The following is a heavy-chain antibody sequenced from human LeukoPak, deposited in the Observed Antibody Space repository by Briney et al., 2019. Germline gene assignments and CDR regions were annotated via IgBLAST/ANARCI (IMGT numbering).Heavy chain of an antibody. CDR3: ARSAPGRQLGGYFQH. J-gene: IGHJ1*01. D-gene: IGHD2-2*01. Sequence: EASVNVSCKASGGTFSSYAISWVRQAPGQGLEWMGGIIPIFGTANYAQKFQGRVTITTDESTSTVYMELSSLRSEDTAVYYCARSAPGRQLGGYFQHWGQGTLVTVSS. CDR2: IIPIFGTA. V-gene: IGHV1-69*05. CDR1: GGTFSSYA.